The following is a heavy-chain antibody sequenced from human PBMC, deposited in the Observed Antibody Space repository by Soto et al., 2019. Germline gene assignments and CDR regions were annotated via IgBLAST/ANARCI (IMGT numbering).Heavy chain of an antibody. D-gene: IGHD1-1*01. V-gene: IGHV5-51*01. Sequence: GESLKISCKGSGYNFTTYWIGWVRQMPGKGLEWMGIIYPGDSDTRYSPSFQGHVTISADKSISTAYLQWSSLKASDTAMYYCARLGHEELENSYYYGMDIWGQETTLTASS. CDR3: ARLGHEELENSYYYGMDI. J-gene: IGHJ6*02. CDR1: GYNFTTYW. CDR2: IYPGDSDT.